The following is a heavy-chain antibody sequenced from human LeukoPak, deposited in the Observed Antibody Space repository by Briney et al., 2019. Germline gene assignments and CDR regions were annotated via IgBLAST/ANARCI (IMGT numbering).Heavy chain of an antibody. CDR3: ARAGWIQLWSQPHYFDY. CDR2: IIPIFGTA. V-gene: IGHV1-69*06. J-gene: IGHJ4*02. CDR1: GGTFSSYA. D-gene: IGHD5-18*01. Sequence: ASVKVSSKASGGTFSSYAISWVRQAPGQGLEWMGGIIPIFGTANYAQKFQGRVTITADKSTSTAYMELSSLRSEDTAVYYCARAGWIQLWSQPHYFDYWGQGTLVTVSS.